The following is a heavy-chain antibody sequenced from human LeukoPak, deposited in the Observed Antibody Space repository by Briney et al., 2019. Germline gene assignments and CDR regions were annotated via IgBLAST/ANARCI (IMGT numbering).Heavy chain of an antibody. CDR3: ARDLDQYNGRFGGFGHDF. Sequence: ASVKVSCKASGYTFINYGINWVRQAPGQGLEWMGWISAYNGNTNYPQSLQGRVTMTTDTSTSTVYMEMRSLTSDDTAVYYCARDLDQYNGRFGGFGHDFWGQGTLVTVSS. D-gene: IGHD3-10*01. CDR2: ISAYNGNT. J-gene: IGHJ4*02. V-gene: IGHV1-18*01. CDR1: GYTFINYG.